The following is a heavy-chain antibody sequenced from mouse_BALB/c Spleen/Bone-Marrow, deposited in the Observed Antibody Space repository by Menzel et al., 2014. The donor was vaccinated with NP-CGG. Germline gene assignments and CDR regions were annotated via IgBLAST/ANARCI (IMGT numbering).Heavy chain of an antibody. D-gene: IGHD1-1*01. CDR3: TREGYYGSSYVDY. CDR2: IYPSDSYT. Sequence: QVQLQQSGAELVRPGASVKLSCKASGYTFTSYWINWVKPRPGQGLEWIGNIYPSDSYTNYNQKFKDKATLTVDKSSSTAYMQLSSPTSEGSAVYYCTREGYYGSSYVDYWGQGTTLTVSS. CDR1: GYTFTSYW. V-gene: IGHV1-69*02. J-gene: IGHJ2*01.